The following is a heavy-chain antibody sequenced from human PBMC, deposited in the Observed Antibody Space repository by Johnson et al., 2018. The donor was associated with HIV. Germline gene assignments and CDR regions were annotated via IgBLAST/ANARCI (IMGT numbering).Heavy chain of an antibody. CDR3: ARDSGIAVASGAFDI. D-gene: IGHD6-19*01. CDR2: ISWDGGST. Sequence: VQLVESGGVMVQPGGSLRLSCAVSGFTFDDYALHWGRQAPGKGLEWVSLISWDGGSTYYADSVKGRFTISRDNSKNSLYLQMHSLRTEDTALYYCARDSGIAVASGAFDIWGQGTMVTVSS. J-gene: IGHJ3*02. V-gene: IGHV3-43D*03. CDR1: GFTFDDYA.